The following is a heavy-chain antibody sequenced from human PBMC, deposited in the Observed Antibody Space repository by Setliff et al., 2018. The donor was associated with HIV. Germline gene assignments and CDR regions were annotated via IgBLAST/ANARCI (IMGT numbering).Heavy chain of an antibody. CDR1: GGSITRTPYY. Sequence: SETRSLTCTVSGGSITRTPYYWGWIRQPPGKGLEWIGSIHHSGTAYDNPSLKSRVTMSIDRSEKQFSLNLSSVTAADTALYFCVREGAGSGSYYLDFWGQGILVTVSS. CDR3: VREGAGSGSYYLDF. D-gene: IGHD3-10*01. J-gene: IGHJ4*02. CDR2: IHHSGTA. V-gene: IGHV4-39*07.